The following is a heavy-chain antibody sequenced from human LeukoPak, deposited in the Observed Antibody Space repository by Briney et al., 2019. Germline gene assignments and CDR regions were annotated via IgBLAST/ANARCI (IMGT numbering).Heavy chain of an antibody. D-gene: IGHD3-10*01. Sequence: GASVKVSCKASGGTFSSYAISWVRRAPGQGLEWMGGIIPIFGTANYAQKFQGRVTITADESTSTAYMELSSLRSEDTAVYYCARVEVRGVINYYYGMDVWGKGTTVTVSS. CDR3: ARVEVRGVINYYYGMDV. V-gene: IGHV1-69*13. CDR2: IIPIFGTA. CDR1: GGTFSSYA. J-gene: IGHJ6*04.